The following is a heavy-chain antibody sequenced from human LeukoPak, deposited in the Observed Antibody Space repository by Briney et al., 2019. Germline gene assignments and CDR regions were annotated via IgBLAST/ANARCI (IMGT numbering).Heavy chain of an antibody. D-gene: IGHD3/OR15-3a*01. CDR2: ISNSVGRT. V-gene: IGHV3-23*01. CDR3: AKDHTLWAGAYYFDY. J-gene: IGHJ4*02. Sequence: GGSLRLSCAASGLTFSTYAMSWVRQAPGKGLEWVSAISNSVGRTYYAYSVKGRFAISRDNSKNTLYLQMNSLRAEDTATYYCAKDHTLWAGAYYFDYWGQGALVTVSS. CDR1: GLTFSTYA.